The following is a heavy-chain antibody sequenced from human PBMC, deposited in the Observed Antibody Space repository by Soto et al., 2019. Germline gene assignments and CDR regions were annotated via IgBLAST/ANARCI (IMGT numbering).Heavy chain of an antibody. J-gene: IGHJ6*02. CDR2: ISGSADST. CDR3: AKTRGAMIYAISVYGMDV. D-gene: IGHD2-8*01. V-gene: IGHV3-23*01. CDR1: GFSFSSFA. Sequence: EVQLLESGGGFIHPGGSLRLSCAASGFSFSSFAMNWVRQAPGKGLEWVSIISGSADSTFYADSVKGRFTISGDNCKSMLYLRINSMRAEDTAVYYCAKTRGAMIYAISVYGMDVWGQGTTVTVSS.